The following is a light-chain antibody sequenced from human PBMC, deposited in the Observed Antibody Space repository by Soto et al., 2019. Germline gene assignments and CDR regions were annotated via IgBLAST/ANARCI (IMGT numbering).Light chain of an antibody. CDR3: QHSHMWPRT. J-gene: IGKJ1*01. Sequence: EIVMTQSPATLSVSPGERATLSCRASQSISTNLAWFQQKRGQAPRLLIFGASTRATGIPARFSGSGSETEFTLTISSLQSEDFALYFCQHSHMWPRTFGQGTMVEIK. CDR2: GAS. CDR1: QSISTN. V-gene: IGKV3-15*01.